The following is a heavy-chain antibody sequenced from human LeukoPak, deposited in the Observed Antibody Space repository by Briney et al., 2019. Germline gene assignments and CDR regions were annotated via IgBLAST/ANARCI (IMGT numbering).Heavy chain of an antibody. Sequence: GGSLRLSCVGSGFTFSSFAMSWVRQAPGKGLEWVSSISGGGAYTYYADPVKGRFTISRDDSKNMQFLQMNSLRPEDTAVYFCAKRITVAAGFYFDSWGQGTLVTVSS. J-gene: IGHJ4*02. CDR2: ISGGGAYT. CDR1: GFTFSSFA. CDR3: AKRITVAAGFYFDS. V-gene: IGHV3-23*01. D-gene: IGHD6-19*01.